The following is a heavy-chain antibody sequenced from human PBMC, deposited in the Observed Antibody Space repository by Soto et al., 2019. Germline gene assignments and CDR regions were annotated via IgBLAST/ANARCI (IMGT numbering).Heavy chain of an antibody. CDR2: IFPSGTT. CDR1: GGSLSGATYS. Sequence: LSLTCGVSGGSLSGATYSWNWIRQPPGKDLEWIGYIFPSGTTYYNPSLKSRVTISIDVSKNHFSLSLRSLTAADTAVYYSARSREFDKWSQGTLVTVFS. J-gene: IGHJ4*02. V-gene: IGHV4-30-2*01. CDR3: ARSREFDK.